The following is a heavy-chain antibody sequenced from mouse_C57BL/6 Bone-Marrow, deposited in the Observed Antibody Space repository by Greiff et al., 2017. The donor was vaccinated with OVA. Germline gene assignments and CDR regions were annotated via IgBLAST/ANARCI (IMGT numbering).Heavy chain of an antibody. CDR3: ARRGGEIYYGNHYAMDY. J-gene: IGHJ4*01. CDR1: GFTFSSYT. D-gene: IGHD2-1*01. CDR2: ISGGGGNT. V-gene: IGHV5-9*01. Sequence: EVQRVESGGGLVKPGGSLKLSCAASGFTFSSYTMSGVRQTPEKRREWVATISGGGGNTYYPDSVKGRFTISRDNAKNTLYLQMSSLRSEDTALYYCARRGGEIYYGNHYAMDYWGQGTSVTVSS.